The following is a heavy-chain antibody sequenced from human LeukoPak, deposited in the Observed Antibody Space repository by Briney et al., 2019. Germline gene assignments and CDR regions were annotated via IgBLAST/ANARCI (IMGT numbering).Heavy chain of an antibody. Sequence: GGSLRLSCAGSGFTSSNAWMSWVRQAPGKGLEWVGRIKSEPDGGTTDYAAPVKGKFTISRDDSKNTLYLQMNSLRAEDTALYYCTTDDRGYSYAPRYWGQGTLVTASS. V-gene: IGHV3-15*01. CDR3: TTDDRGYSYAPRY. D-gene: IGHD5-18*01. J-gene: IGHJ4*02. CDR2: IKSEPDGGTT. CDR1: GFTSSNAW.